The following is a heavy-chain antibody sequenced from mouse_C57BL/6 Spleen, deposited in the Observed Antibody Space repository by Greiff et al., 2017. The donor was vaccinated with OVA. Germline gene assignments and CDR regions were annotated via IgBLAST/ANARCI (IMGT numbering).Heavy chain of an antibody. J-gene: IGHJ4*01. CDR1: GYSITSGYY. V-gene: IGHV3-6*01. Sequence: EVQLVESGPGLVKPSQSLSLTCSVTGYSITSGYYWNWIRQFPGNKLEWMGYISYDGSNNYNPSLKNRISITRDTSKNQFFLKLNSVTTEDTATYYCAREDDYDERDYAMDYWGQGTSVTVSS. CDR3: AREDDYDERDYAMDY. D-gene: IGHD2-4*01. CDR2: ISYDGSN.